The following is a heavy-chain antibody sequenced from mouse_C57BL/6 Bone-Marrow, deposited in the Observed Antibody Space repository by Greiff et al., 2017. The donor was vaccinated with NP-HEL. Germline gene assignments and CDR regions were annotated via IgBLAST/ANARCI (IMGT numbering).Heavy chain of an antibody. J-gene: IGHJ4*01. CDR2: ISSGSSTI. Sequence: EVQLQESGGGLVKPGGSLKLSCAASGFTFSDYGMHWVRQAPEKGLEWVAYISSGSSTIYYADTVKGRFTISRDNAQNTLFLQMTSLRSEDTAMYYCARELRRAMDYWGQGTSVTVSS. D-gene: IGHD2-4*01. V-gene: IGHV5-17*01. CDR3: ARELRRAMDY. CDR1: GFTFSDYG.